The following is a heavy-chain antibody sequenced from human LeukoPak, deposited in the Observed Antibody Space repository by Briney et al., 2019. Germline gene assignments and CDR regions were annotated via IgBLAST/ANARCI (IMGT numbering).Heavy chain of an antibody. D-gene: IGHD6-6*01. J-gene: IGHJ4*02. V-gene: IGHV1-2*02. Sequence: ASVKVSCKASGYTFTGYYMHWVRQAPGQGLEWMGWINPNSGGTNYAQKFQGRVTMTRDTSISTAYMERSRLRSDDTAVYYCARSGSSSSEFDYWGQGTLVTVSS. CDR2: INPNSGGT. CDR1: GYTFTGYY. CDR3: ARSGSSSSEFDY.